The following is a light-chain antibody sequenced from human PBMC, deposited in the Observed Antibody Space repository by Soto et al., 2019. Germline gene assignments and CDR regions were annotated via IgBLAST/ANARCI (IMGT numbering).Light chain of an antibody. J-gene: IGLJ1*01. Sequence: QSVLTQPPSASGSPGQSVAISCTGTSSDGGGYNYVSWYQQHPGKAPKLMIYEVNKRPSGVPDRFSGSKSGNTASLTVSGLQAEDEADYYCSSYTSTSTLYVFGTGTKVTVL. CDR3: SSYTSTSTLYV. V-gene: IGLV2-8*01. CDR2: EVN. CDR1: SSDGGGYNY.